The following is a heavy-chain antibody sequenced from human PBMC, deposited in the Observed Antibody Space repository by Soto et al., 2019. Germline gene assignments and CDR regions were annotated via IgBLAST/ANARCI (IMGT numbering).Heavy chain of an antibody. CDR3: ASFEGGYCTNGVCSTWYYFDY. CDR1: GGTFSSYA. CDR2: IIPIFGTA. D-gene: IGHD2-8*01. Sequence: QVQLVQSGAEVKKPGSSVKVSCKASGGTFSSYAISWVRQVPGQGLEWMGGIIPIFGTANYAQKFQGRVTITADESTSTAYMELSSLRSEDTAVYYCASFEGGYCTNGVCSTWYYFDYWGQGTLVTVSS. V-gene: IGHV1-69*01. J-gene: IGHJ4*02.